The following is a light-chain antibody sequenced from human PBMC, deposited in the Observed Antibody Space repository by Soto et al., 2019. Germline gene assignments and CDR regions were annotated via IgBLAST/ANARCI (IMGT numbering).Light chain of an antibody. CDR1: SSDVGGYNY. Sequence: QSVLTQPASVSGSPGQSIAISCTGTSSDVGGYNYVSWYQQLPDKAPKLLISEVSNRPSGVSHRFSGSKSGNTASLTISGLQAEDEADYFCCSHAGDNTYVFGTGTKVTVL. J-gene: IGLJ1*01. CDR3: CSHAGDNTYV. CDR2: EVS. V-gene: IGLV2-14*01.